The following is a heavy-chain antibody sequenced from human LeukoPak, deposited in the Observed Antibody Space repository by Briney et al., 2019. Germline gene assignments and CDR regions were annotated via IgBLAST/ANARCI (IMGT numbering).Heavy chain of an antibody. CDR2: MNPNSGNT. Sequence: EASVKVSCKASGYTFTSYDINWVRQATGQGLEWMGWMNPNSGNTGYAQKFQGRVTMTRNTSINTAHMELSSLRSEDTAVYYCARTDSGYDPYFDYWGQGTLVTVSS. V-gene: IGHV1-8*01. J-gene: IGHJ4*02. CDR3: ARTDSGYDPYFDY. D-gene: IGHD5-12*01. CDR1: GYTFTSYD.